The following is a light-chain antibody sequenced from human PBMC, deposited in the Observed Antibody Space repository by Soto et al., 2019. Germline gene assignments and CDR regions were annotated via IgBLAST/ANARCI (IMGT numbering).Light chain of an antibody. Sequence: QSALTQPRSVSGSPGQSVTISCTGTSSGVGAYNYVSWYQQHPGKAPKLMTYDVSKRPSGVPDRFSGSKSGNTASLTISGLQAEDEADYYCCSYADNYSYVFGTGTKATV. CDR2: DVS. CDR3: CSYADNYSYV. J-gene: IGLJ1*01. CDR1: SSGVGAYNY. V-gene: IGLV2-11*01.